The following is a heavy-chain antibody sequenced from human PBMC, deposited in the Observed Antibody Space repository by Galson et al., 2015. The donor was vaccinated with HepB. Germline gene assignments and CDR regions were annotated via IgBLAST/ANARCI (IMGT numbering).Heavy chain of an antibody. D-gene: IGHD1-14*01. CDR2: ISSSSSYI. J-gene: IGHJ5*02. Sequence: SLRLSCAASGFTFSSYSMNWVRQAPGKGLEWVSSISSSSSYIYYADSVKGRFTISRDNAKNSLYLQMNSLRAEDTAVYYCAREENNHDWFDPWGQGTLVTVSS. CDR1: GFTFSSYS. V-gene: IGHV3-21*01. CDR3: AREENNHDWFDP.